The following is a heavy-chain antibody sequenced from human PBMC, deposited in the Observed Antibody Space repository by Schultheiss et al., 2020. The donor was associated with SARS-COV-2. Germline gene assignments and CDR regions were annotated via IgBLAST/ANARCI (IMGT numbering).Heavy chain of an antibody. CDR2: ISCGGST. D-gene: IGHD6-6*01. J-gene: IGHJ6*03. Sequence: SETLSLTCTVSAGSISRSSYYWAWTRQPPGKRLDYMGNISCGGSTYYNPSLKSRVTISVDTSKNQFSLKLSSVTAADTAVYYCARGFVPYYYYYMDVWGKGTTVTVSS. V-gene: IGHV4-39*07. CDR3: ARGFVPYYYYYMDV. CDR1: AGSISRSSYY.